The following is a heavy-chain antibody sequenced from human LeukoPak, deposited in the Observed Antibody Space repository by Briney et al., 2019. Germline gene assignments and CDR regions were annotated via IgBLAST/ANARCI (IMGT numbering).Heavy chain of an antibody. D-gene: IGHD1-26*01. CDR2: IFYSGST. J-gene: IGHJ4*02. CDR3: ARATTVIPFDY. CDR1: GGSISNYY. V-gene: IGHV4-59*06. Sequence: SETLSLTCRVSGGSISNYYWSWIRQHPGKGLEWIGYIFYSGSTYYNPSLKSRVTISVDTSKNQFSLRLSSVTAADTAVYYCARATTVIPFDYWGQGTLVTVSS.